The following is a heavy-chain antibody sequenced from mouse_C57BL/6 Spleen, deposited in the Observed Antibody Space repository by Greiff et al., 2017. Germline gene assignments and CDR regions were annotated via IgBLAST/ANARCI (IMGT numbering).Heavy chain of an antibody. Sequence: EVKLVESGGGLVQPGGSLSLSCAASGFTFTDYYMSWVRQPPGKALEWLGFIRNKANGYTTEYSASVKGRFTISRDNSQSILYLQMNALRAEDSATYYCARYEGGYPYYYAMDYWGLGTSVTVSS. J-gene: IGHJ4*01. CDR3: ARYEGGYPYYYAMDY. D-gene: IGHD2-2*01. CDR1: GFTFTDYY. CDR2: IRNKANGYTT. V-gene: IGHV7-3*01.